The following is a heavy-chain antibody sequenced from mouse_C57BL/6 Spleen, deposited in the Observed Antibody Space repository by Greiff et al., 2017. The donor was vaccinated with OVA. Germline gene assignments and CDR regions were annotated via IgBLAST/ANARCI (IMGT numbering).Heavy chain of an antibody. CDR3: ARSSLITTLPDFDY. J-gene: IGHJ2*01. Sequence: EVQLQQSGPELVKPGASVKISCKASGYSFTGYYMNWVQQSPEKSLEWIGEITPSTGGTTSNQTFTAKATVTVDKNSSTDYMQRKSLTAEDSAVYYCARSSLITTLPDFDYWGQGTTLTVSS. V-gene: IGHV1-42*01. CDR2: ITPSTGGT. D-gene: IGHD1-1*01. CDR1: GYSFTGYY.